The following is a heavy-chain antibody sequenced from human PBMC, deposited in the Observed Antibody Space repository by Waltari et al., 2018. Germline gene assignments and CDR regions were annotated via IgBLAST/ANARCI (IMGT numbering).Heavy chain of an antibody. Sequence: QVQLQESGPGLVRPSETLSLTCTVSGYSISSGYYWGWIRQPPGKGLEWIGSMYHSGSTYYNPSLKRRVALSIDTSTNRVSLQLHSLTASDTAIYHCATAEALDFRPVFGNWGQGTLVTVSS. CDR2: MYHSGST. V-gene: IGHV4-38-2*02. CDR3: ATAEALDFRPVFGN. J-gene: IGHJ1*01. CDR1: GYSISSGYY. D-gene: IGHD1-1*01.